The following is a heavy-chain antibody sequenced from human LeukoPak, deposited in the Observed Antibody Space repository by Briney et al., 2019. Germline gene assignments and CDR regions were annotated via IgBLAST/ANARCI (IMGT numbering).Heavy chain of an antibody. J-gene: IGHJ4*02. CDR3: ARDTCSGGSCYPYYFDY. Sequence: ASVKVSCKASGGTFSSYAISWVRQAPGQGLEWMGGVIPIFGTANYAQKFQGRVTITADESTSTAYMELSSLRSEDTAVYHCARDTCSGGSCYPYYFDYWGQGTLVTVSS. D-gene: IGHD2-15*01. CDR1: GGTFSSYA. CDR2: VIPIFGTA. V-gene: IGHV1-69*13.